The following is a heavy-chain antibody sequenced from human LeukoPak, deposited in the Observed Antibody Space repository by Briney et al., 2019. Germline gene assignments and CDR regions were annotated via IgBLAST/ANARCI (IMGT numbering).Heavy chain of an antibody. Sequence: GGSLRLSCAASGFTVSSNYMSWVRQAPGKGLEWVSVIYSGGSTYYADSVKGRFTISRDNSKNTLYLQMNSLRAEDTAVYYCAKDMWDSSLFDYWGQGTLVTVSS. V-gene: IGHV3-53*01. CDR3: AKDMWDSSLFDY. D-gene: IGHD3-22*01. CDR1: GFTVSSNY. J-gene: IGHJ4*02. CDR2: IYSGGST.